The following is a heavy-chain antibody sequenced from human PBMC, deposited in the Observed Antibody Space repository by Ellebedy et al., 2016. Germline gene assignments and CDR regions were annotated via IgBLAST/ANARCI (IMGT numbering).Heavy chain of an antibody. CDR2: IRSKAYGGTT. J-gene: IGHJ4*02. V-gene: IGHV3-71*01. CDR1: GFTFSDYY. Sequence: GGSLRLSXAASGFTFSDYYMSWIRQAPGKGLEWVGFIRSKAYGGTTEYAASVKGRFTISRDNAKNSLYLQMNSLRAEDTAVYYCAKFTITATLFDYWGQGTLVTVSS. CDR3: AKFTITATLFDY. D-gene: IGHD1-20*01.